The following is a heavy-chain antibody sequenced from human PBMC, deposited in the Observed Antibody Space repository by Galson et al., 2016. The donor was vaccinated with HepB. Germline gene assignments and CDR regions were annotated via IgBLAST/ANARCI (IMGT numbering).Heavy chain of an antibody. Sequence: SLRLSCAASGFTFSTYAMGWVRQAPGKGLEWVSAISNSGGITYYADSVKGRFTISRDNSKDTLYLQMDSLRVEDTALYYCVKEFVATGAVVGDFWGQGNLVSVCS. CDR3: VKEFVATGAVVGDF. CDR1: GFTFSTYA. V-gene: IGHV3-23*01. J-gene: IGHJ4*02. D-gene: IGHD2-21*01. CDR2: ISNSGGIT.